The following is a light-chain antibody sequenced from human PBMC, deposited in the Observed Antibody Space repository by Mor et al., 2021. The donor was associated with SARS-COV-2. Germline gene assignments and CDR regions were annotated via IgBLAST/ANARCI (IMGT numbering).Light chain of an antibody. CDR1: SDY. Sequence: SDYLNWYQHKIGKAPKLLIYDATHLETGVPSSFSGGGSGTHFTLTIYNLQPEDVATYYCQQYDRLPSLTFGGGTKVEV. CDR2: DAT. J-gene: IGKJ4*01. V-gene: IGKV1-33*01. CDR3: QQYDRLPSLT.